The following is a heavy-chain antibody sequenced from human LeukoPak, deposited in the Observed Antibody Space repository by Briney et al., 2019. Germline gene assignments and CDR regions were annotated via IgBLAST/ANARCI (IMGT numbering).Heavy chain of an antibody. D-gene: IGHD2-2*01. CDR1: GFTFSSYW. Sequence: PGGSLRLSCAASGFTFSSYWMHWVRQAPGKGLEWVAFIRSDGGIKYYADSVKGRSTISRDNSKNTLYLQVNSLRAEDTAVYFCAKDVPAAYFDYWGQGTLVTVSS. J-gene: IGHJ4*02. CDR3: AKDVPAAYFDY. CDR2: IRSDGGIK. V-gene: IGHV3-30*02.